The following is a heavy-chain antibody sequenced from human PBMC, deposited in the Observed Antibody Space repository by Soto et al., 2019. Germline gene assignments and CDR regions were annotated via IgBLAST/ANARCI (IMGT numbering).Heavy chain of an antibody. V-gene: IGHV5-51*01. CDR1: GYSFTSYW. J-gene: IGHJ6*02. Sequence: GESLKISCKGSGYSFTSYWIGWVRQMPGKGLEWMGIIYPGDSDTRYSPSFQGQVTISADKSISTAYLQWSSLKASDTAMYYCARHKRYCSGGSCYSKYYYYGMDVWGQGTTVTVSS. CDR2: IYPGDSDT. D-gene: IGHD2-15*01. CDR3: ARHKRYCSGGSCYSKYYYYGMDV.